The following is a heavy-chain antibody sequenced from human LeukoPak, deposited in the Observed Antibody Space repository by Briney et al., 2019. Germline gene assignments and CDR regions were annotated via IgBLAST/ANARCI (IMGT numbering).Heavy chain of an antibody. J-gene: IGHJ4*02. CDR1: GGTFSSYA. Sequence: ASVKVSCKASGGTFSSYAISWVRQAPGQGLEWMGGIIPIFGTANYAQKFQGRVTITADESTSTAYMELSSLRSEDTAVYYCARGSGPGWGYCSSTSCLYFDYWGQGTLVTVSS. D-gene: IGHD2-2*01. CDR2: IIPIFGTA. CDR3: ARGSGPGWGYCSSTSCLYFDY. V-gene: IGHV1-69*13.